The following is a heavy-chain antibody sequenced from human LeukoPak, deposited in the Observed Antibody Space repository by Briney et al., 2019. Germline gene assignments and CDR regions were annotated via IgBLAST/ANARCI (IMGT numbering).Heavy chain of an antibody. CDR2: IYTSGST. J-gene: IGHJ3*02. CDR3: ARDNVVVITLDAFDI. Sequence: SSETLSLTCTVSGGSISSYYWSWIRQPAGKGLEWIGRIYTSGSTNYNPSLKSRVTMSVDTSKNQFSLKLSSVTAADTAVYYCARDNVVVITLDAFDIWGQGTMVTVSS. V-gene: IGHV4-4*07. D-gene: IGHD3-22*01. CDR1: GGSISSYY.